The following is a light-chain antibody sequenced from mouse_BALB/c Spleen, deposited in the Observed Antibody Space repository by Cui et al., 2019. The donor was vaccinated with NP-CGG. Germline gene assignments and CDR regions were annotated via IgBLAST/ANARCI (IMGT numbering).Light chain of an antibody. CDR2: GTN. CDR1: TGAVTTSNY. Sequence: QAVVTQEIALTTSPGATVTLTCRSSTGAVTTSNYANWVQEKPDHLFTGLIGGTNNRAPGVPARFSGSLIGDKAALTITGAQTEDEAIYFCALWYSNHWVFGGGTKLTVL. J-gene: IGLJ1*01. CDR3: ALWYSNHWV. V-gene: IGLV1*01.